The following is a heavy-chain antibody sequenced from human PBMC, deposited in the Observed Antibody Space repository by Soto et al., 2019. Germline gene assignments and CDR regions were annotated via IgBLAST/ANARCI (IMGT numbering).Heavy chain of an antibody. D-gene: IGHD5-12*01. CDR1: GCSISSYY. CDR3: ARELIRGWLQLGYFDY. CDR2: IYYSGST. V-gene: IGHV4-59*06. J-gene: IGHJ4*02. Sequence: PSETLSLTCTVSGCSISSYYWSWIRQHPGKGLEWIGYIYYSGSTYYNPSLKSRVTISVDTSKNQFSLKLSSVTAADTAVYYCARELIRGWLQLGYFDYWGQGTLVTVSS.